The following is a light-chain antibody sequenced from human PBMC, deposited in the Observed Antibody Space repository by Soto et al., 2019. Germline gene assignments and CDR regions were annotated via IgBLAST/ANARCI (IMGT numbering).Light chain of an antibody. J-gene: IGLJ3*02. CDR1: DSNIEDNY. Sequence: QSVLTQPPSASGTPGQRVTISCSGSDSNIEDNYVYWYQQLPGTAPKLLIYRNDQRPSGVPDRFSGSRSGTSASLVISGLRSADEADYYCGPRLKSLSRTWVFGGGTKLTVL. CDR3: GPRLKSLSRTWV. CDR2: RND. V-gene: IGLV1-47*01.